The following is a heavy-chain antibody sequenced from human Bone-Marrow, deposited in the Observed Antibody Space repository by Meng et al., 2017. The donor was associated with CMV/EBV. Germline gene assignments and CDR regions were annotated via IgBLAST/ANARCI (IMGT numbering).Heavy chain of an antibody. CDR3: ATQRLIYGISYGFYFDS. V-gene: IGHV3-66*02. CDR2: IYTGGST. J-gene: IGHJ4*02. D-gene: IGHD5-18*01. Sequence: GESLKISCAVSGFSVSNNYMSWVRQAPGKGLEWVSVIYTGGSTYYADSVKVRFTISRDNYKNTLFLQMNSLRTEDTAVYYCATQRLIYGISYGFYFDSWGQGTLVTVSS. CDR1: GFSVSNNY.